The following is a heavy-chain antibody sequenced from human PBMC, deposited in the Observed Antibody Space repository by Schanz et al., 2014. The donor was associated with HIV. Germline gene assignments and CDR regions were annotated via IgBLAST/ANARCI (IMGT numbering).Heavy chain of an antibody. V-gene: IGHV3-33*01. D-gene: IGHD4-4*01. Sequence: QVLLEESGGGVVQPGRSLRVSCAASGFTFSSYAMHWARQAPGKGLEWVAVLWYDGTNKYYGDSVKGRFTISRDNSKNTLYLQMDSLRDEDTAVYYCARVEGPPTFYYYYYGSDVWGQGTAVTVSS. CDR3: ARVEGPPTFYYYYYGSDV. CDR1: GFTFSSYA. CDR2: LWYDGTNK. J-gene: IGHJ6*02.